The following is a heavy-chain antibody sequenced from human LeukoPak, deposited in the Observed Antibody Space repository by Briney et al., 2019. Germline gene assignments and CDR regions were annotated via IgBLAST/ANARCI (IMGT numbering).Heavy chain of an antibody. V-gene: IGHV1-69*01. CDR2: IIPIFGTA. CDR1: GGTFSSYA. Sequence: ASVKVSCKASGGTFSSYAISWVRQAPGQGLEWMGGIIPIFGTANYAQKFQGRVTITADESTSTAYMELSSLRSEDTAVYYCARMLAVAGRLIYGMDAWGQGTTVTVSS. D-gene: IGHD6-19*01. CDR3: ARMLAVAGRLIYGMDA. J-gene: IGHJ6*02.